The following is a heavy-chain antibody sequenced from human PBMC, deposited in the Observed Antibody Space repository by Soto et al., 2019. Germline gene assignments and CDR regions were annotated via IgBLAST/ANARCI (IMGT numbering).Heavy chain of an antibody. CDR1: GFTFSSYW. CDR3: AKEYCDTSRCFLPDY. CDR2: IKQDGSEK. V-gene: IGHV3-7*03. D-gene: IGHD2-2*01. Sequence: PGGSLRLSCAASGFTFSSYWMSWVRQAPGKGLEWVANIKQDGSEKYYVDSVKGRFTISRDNAKNSLYLQMNSLRAEDTAVYFCAKEYCDTSRCFLPDYWGQGALVTVS. J-gene: IGHJ4*02.